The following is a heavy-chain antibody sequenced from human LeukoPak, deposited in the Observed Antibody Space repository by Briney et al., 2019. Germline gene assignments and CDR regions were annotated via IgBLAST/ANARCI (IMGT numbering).Heavy chain of an antibody. CDR2: IYHSGST. CDR3: ASIPSYYFDY. D-gene: IGHD6-6*01. Sequence: SETLSLTCTVSGGSISSSSYYWGWIRQPPGKGLEWIGYIYHSGSTYYNPSLKSRVTISIDRSKNQFFLNLSSVTAADTAVYYCASIPSYYFDYWGQGTLVTVSS. J-gene: IGHJ4*02. V-gene: IGHV4-39*07. CDR1: GGSISSSSYY.